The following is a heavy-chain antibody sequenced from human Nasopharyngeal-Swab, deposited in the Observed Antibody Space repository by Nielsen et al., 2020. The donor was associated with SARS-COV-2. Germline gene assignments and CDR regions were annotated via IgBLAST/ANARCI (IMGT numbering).Heavy chain of an antibody. D-gene: IGHD3-10*01. Sequence: WIRQPPGKGLEWIGEINHSGSSNYNPSLKSRVTISVDTSKNQFSLKLSSVTAADTAVYYCARVYRSGSYYVSIYSDYDMDVWGQGTTVTVSS. J-gene: IGHJ6*02. CDR2: INHSGSS. V-gene: IGHV4-34*01. CDR3: ARVYRSGSYYVSIYSDYDMDV.